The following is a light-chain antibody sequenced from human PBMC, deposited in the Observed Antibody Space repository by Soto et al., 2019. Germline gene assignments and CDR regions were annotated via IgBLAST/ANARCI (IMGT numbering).Light chain of an antibody. J-gene: IGLJ2*01. CDR1: GSSIGTNT. V-gene: IGLV1-44*01. Sequence: QSVLTQPPSASGTPGQRVTISCSGSGSSIGTNTVNWYRQLPGTAPKLLIYGDNQRPSGVHDRFSGSKSGASASLAISGLQSEEEADYYCAAWDGSRNTVLCGRGTQLTVL. CDR2: GDN. CDR3: AAWDGSRNTVL.